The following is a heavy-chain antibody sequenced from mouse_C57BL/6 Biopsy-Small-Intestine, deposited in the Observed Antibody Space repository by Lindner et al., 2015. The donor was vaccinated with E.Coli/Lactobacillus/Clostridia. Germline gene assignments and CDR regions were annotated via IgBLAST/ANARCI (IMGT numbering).Heavy chain of an antibody. CDR2: IYPGDGDT. D-gene: IGHD1-1*01. Sequence: VQLQESGPELVKPGASVKISCKASGYAFSNSWMNWVKQRPGKGLEWIGRIYPGDGDTNYIGKFKGKATLTADESSSTAYMQLSSLTSEDSAVYFCARSITTVVSYFDYWGQGTTLTVSS. J-gene: IGHJ2*01. CDR1: GYAFSNSW. V-gene: IGHV1-82*01. CDR3: ARSITTVVSYFDY.